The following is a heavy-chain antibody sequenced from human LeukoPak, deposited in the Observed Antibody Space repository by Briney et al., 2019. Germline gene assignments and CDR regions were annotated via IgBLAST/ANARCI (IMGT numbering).Heavy chain of an antibody. CDR2: INSDGSST. Sequence: GVSLRLSCAASGFTFRTYWMHWVRQARGKGLVWVSRINSDGSSTSYADSVKGRFTISRDNAKNTLYLQMNSLRAEDTAVYYCARSYYDSSGTLFDYWGQGTLVTVSS. D-gene: IGHD3-22*01. CDR3: ARSYYDSSGTLFDY. J-gene: IGHJ4*02. CDR1: GFTFRTYW. V-gene: IGHV3-74*01.